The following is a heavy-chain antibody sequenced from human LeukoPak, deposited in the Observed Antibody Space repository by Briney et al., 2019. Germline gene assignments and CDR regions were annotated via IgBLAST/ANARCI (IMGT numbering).Heavy chain of an antibody. V-gene: IGHV3-21*01. CDR3: ARDWLDGYNYWSGITYGV. J-gene: IGHJ4*02. CDR2: ISSSSSYI. Sequence: GGSLRLSCAASGFTFSSYSMNWVRQAPGKGLEWVSSISSSSSYIYYADSVKGRFTISRDNAKNSLYLQMNSLRAEDTAVYYCARDWLDGYNYWSGITYGVWGQGTLVTVSS. CDR1: GFTFSSYS. D-gene: IGHD5-24*01.